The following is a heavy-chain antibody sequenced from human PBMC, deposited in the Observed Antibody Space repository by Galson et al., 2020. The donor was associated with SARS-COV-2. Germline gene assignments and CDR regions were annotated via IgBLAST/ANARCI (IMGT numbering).Heavy chain of an antibody. V-gene: IGHV3-73*01. CDR1: GFTFRGSA. CDR2: IKSKANSYAT. D-gene: IGHD2-2*01. Sequence: GGSLRLSCAASGFTFRGSAIPWVRQASGKGLERVGRIKSKANSYATAYAASVKGRFTMSRDDSKNTAYLQMNSLKTEDTALYYCTSGYCSSSTCYPEFDPWGQGTLVTVSS. CDR3: TSGYCSSSTCYPEFDP. J-gene: IGHJ5*02.